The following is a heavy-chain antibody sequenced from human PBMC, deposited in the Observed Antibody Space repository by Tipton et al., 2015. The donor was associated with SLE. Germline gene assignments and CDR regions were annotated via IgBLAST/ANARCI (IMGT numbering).Heavy chain of an antibody. J-gene: IGHJ4*02. V-gene: IGHV4-59*08. CDR2: IYYSGST. Sequence: TLSLTCTVSGGSISSHYWSWIRQPPGKGLEWIGYIYYSGSTYYNPSLKSRVTISVDTSKNQFSLKLSSVTAADTAVYYCARHIGGHYDFWSGYLPDYWGQGTLVTVSS. D-gene: IGHD3-3*01. CDR3: ARHIGGHYDFWSGYLPDY. CDR1: GGSISSHY.